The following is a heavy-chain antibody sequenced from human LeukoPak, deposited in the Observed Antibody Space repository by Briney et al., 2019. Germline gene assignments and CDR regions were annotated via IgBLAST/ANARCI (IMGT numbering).Heavy chain of an antibody. CDR2: ISAYNGNT. D-gene: IGHD4-17*01. CDR1: GYTFTNYG. Sequence: LRASVKVSCKPSGYTFTNYGITWVRQAPGQGLEWMGWISAYNGNTNSAQKFQGRVTMTTDTSMTTAYMELRSLRSDDTAVYYCARGGDYEYFQHWGQGTLVTVSS. J-gene: IGHJ1*01. CDR3: ARGGDYEYFQH. V-gene: IGHV1-18*01.